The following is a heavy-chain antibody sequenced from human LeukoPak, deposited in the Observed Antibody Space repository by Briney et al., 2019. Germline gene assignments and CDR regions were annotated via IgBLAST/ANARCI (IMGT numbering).Heavy chain of an antibody. V-gene: IGHV4-39*01. Sequence: GSLRLSCAASGFTVSSNYMSWVRQAPGKGLEWIGTIHYRGNTYYNPSLKSRVAISVDTSKNQFSLKLTSVTAADTAMYYCARLVGSSWYHEVLFGRDYWGQGTLVTVSS. CDR2: IHYRGNT. CDR1: GFTVSSNY. D-gene: IGHD6-13*01. CDR3: ARLVGSSWYHEVLFGRDY. J-gene: IGHJ4*02.